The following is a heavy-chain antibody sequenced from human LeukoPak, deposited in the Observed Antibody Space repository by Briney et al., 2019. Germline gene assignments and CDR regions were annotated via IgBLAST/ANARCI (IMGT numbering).Heavy chain of an antibody. CDR1: GYTFTGYY. V-gene: IGHV1-2*02. CDR2: FNPNSGGT. CDR3: ARDQGAVRQQLVLDYYGMDV. D-gene: IGHD6-13*01. Sequence: ASVKVSCKASGYTFTGYYMHWVRQAPGQGLEWMGWFNPNSGGTNYAQKFQGRVTMTRDTSISTAYMELSRLRSDDTAVYYCARDQGAVRQQLVLDYYGMDVWGQGTTVTVSS. J-gene: IGHJ6*02.